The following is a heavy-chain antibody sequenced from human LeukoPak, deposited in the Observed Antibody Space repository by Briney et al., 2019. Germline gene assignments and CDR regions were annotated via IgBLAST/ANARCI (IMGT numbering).Heavy chain of an antibody. CDR1: GGSFSSYY. Sequence: SETLSLTCSVSGGSFSSYYWNWIRQPPGKGLEWIGYIYYSGSTNYSPSLKSRVTISIDTSKNQFSLNLNSVTAADTAVYYCARGPVIVSGDAFDIWGQGTMVTVSS. CDR3: ARGPVIVSGDAFDI. J-gene: IGHJ3*02. V-gene: IGHV4-59*01. D-gene: IGHD3-22*01. CDR2: IYYSGST.